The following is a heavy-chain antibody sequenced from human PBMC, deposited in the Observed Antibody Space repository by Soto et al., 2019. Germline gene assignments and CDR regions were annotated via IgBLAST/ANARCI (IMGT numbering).Heavy chain of an antibody. CDR3: ARGLSSSSWFPVDYYYGMDV. Sequence: ASVKVSCKASGYTFTSYAMHWVRQAPRQRLEWMGWINAGNGNTKYSQKFQGRVTITRDTSASTAYMELSSLRSEDTAVYYCARGLSSSSWFPVDYYYGMDVWGQGTTVTVSS. CDR2: INAGNGNT. CDR1: GYTFTSYA. V-gene: IGHV1-3*01. J-gene: IGHJ6*02. D-gene: IGHD6-13*01.